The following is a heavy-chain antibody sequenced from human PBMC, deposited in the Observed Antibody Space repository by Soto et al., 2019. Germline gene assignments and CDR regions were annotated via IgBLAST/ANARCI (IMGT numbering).Heavy chain of an antibody. CDR1: GFTFTNRW. Sequence: EVQLVQSGGGLVQPGGSLRLSCVASGFTFTNRWMSWVRQAPGKGLEWVANIKPDGSEKYYVDSVEGRFTVSRDNAENSLYLQMNSLRAEDTAVYYCAREWRWGQGTLVTVSS. CDR3: AREWR. V-gene: IGHV3-7*01. D-gene: IGHD5-12*01. J-gene: IGHJ4*02. CDR2: IKPDGSEK.